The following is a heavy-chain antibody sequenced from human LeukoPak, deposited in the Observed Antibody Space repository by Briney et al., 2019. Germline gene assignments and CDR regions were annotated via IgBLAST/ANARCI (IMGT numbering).Heavy chain of an antibody. CDR3: AQSEVGAQPY. V-gene: IGHV3-23*01. Sequence: GGSLRLSCAASGFTFSNYGMSWVRQAPGKGLEWVSAISGSGDSTYYAGSVKGRFTISRDNSRNTLYLQMNSLRVEDTAVYYCAQSEVGAQPYWGQGTLVTVSS. CDR2: ISGSGDST. J-gene: IGHJ4*02. D-gene: IGHD1-26*01. CDR1: GFTFSNYG.